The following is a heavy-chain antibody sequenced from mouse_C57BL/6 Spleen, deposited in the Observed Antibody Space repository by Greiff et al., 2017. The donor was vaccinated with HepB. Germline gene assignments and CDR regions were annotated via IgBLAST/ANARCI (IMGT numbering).Heavy chain of an antibody. Sequence: EVKLMESGGGLVKPGGSLKLSCAASGFTFSDYGMHWVRQAPEKGLEWVAYISSGSSTIYYADTVKGRFTISRDNAKNTLVLQMTSLRSEDTAMYYCARRHCCDVGYSFDYWGQGTTLTVSS. V-gene: IGHV5-17*01. D-gene: IGHD6-1*01. CDR1: GFTFSDYG. J-gene: IGHJ2*01. CDR2: ISSGSSTI. CDR3: ARRHCCDVGYSFDY.